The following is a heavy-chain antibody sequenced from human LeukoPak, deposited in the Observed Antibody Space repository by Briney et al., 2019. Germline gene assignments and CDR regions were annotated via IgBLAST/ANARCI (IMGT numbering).Heavy chain of an antibody. Sequence: PGGSLRLSCAASGFTFSSYAMSWVRQAPGKGLEWVSAISGSGGSTYYADSVKGRFTISRDNAKNSLYLQMNSLRDEDTAVYYCASDKFSSWYFDYWGQGTLVTVSS. CDR2: ISGSGGST. D-gene: IGHD6-13*01. J-gene: IGHJ4*02. V-gene: IGHV3-23*01. CDR3: ASDKFSSWYFDY. CDR1: GFTFSSYA.